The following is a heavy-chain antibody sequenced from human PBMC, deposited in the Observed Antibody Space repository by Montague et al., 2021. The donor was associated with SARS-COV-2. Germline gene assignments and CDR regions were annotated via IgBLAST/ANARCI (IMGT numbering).Heavy chain of an antibody. J-gene: IGHJ4*02. Sequence: SETLSLTYIVSGESIDRDTYYWGWIRQSPGKGLEWIGSLASSGSTYYNPSLRSRVTTSMDTSKNHFSLKVNSVTATDTAVYFCARPGSVSGWFYFDDWGQGTLVSVSS. V-gene: IGHV4-39*02. CDR1: GESIDRDTYY. CDR3: ARPGSVSGWFYFDD. D-gene: IGHD6-19*01. CDR2: LASSGST.